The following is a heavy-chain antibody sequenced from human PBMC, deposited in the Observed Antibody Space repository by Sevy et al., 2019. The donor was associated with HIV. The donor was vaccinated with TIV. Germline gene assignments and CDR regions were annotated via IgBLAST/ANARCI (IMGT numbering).Heavy chain of an antibody. CDR3: ARGKSGYGYGLDY. CDR1: GFPVSSNY. CDR2: MYSDGST. V-gene: IGHV3-66*01. Sequence: GGSLRLSCAASGFPVSSNYMSWVRQAPGKGLEWVSVMYSDGSTYHADSVKGRFTISRDNSKNTLYLQMNSLRVEVTAVYYCARGKSGYGYGLDYWGQGTLVTVSS. J-gene: IGHJ4*02. D-gene: IGHD5-18*01.